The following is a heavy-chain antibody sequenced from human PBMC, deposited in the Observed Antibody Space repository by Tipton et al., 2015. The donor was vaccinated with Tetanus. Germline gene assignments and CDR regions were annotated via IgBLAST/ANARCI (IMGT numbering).Heavy chain of an antibody. CDR3: ARQDTLNYYYVGYFHD. CDR1: GSSITSTTHY. V-gene: IGHV4-39*01. J-gene: IGHJ1*01. D-gene: IGHD3-22*01. Sequence: TLSLTCTVSGSSITSTTHYWGWIRQAPGKGLEWIGIIYYSGSTCYNASLRSRVTISVDTSKNQFSLQRRSVTATDTAVYYCARQDTLNYYYVGYFHDWGQGTLVTVSS. CDR2: IYYSGST.